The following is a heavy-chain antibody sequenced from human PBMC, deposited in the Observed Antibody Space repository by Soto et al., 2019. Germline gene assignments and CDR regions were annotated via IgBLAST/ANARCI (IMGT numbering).Heavy chain of an antibody. V-gene: IGHV3-30*18. J-gene: IGHJ4*02. Sequence: PVGSLRLSCAASGFTFSSYGMHWVRQAPGKGLEWVAVISYDGSNKYYADSVKGRFTISRDNSKNTLYLQMNSLRAEDTAVYYCAKELSGYSYAKGSFDYWGQGTLVTVSS. CDR3: AKELSGYSYAKGSFDY. CDR2: ISYDGSNK. CDR1: GFTFSSYG. D-gene: IGHD5-18*01.